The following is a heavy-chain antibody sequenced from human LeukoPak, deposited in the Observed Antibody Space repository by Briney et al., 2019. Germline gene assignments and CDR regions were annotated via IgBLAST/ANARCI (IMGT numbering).Heavy chain of an antibody. CDR1: GFSLSTRGMR. J-gene: IGHJ4*02. CDR2: IDWDDGK. Sequence: SGPTLVKPTQTLTLTCTFSGFSLSTRGMRVGWIRQPPGKALEWLARIDWDDGKFYSTSLKTRLTISKDTSKNQVVLTLTNVDPVDTATYFCARIASGTNFDYWGQGTLVTVSS. D-gene: IGHD1-1*01. CDR3: ARIASGTNFDY. V-gene: IGHV2-70*04.